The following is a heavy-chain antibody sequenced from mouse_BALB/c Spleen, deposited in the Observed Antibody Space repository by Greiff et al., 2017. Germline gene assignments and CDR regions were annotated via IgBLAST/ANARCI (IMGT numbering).Heavy chain of an antibody. CDR2: IYPGNSDT. V-gene: IGHV1-5*01. D-gene: IGHD1-1*01. CDR1: GYTFTSYW. Sequence: EVQLQQSGTVLARPGASVKMSCKASGYTFTSYWMHWVKQRPGQGLEWIGAIYPGNSDTSYNQKFKGKAKLTAVTSTSTAYMELSSLTNEDSAVYYCTREKNYYGSSHYYFDYWGQGTTLTVSS. CDR3: TREKNYYGSSHYYFDY. J-gene: IGHJ2*01.